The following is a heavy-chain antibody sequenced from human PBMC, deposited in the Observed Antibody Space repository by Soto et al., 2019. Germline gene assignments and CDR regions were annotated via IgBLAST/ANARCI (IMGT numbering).Heavy chain of an antibody. V-gene: IGHV4-39*01. D-gene: IGHD5-12*01. CDR1: GGSISSSSYY. CDR2: IYYSGST. J-gene: IGHJ3*02. CDR3: ARHEGEEWLRLRAFDI. Sequence: QLQLQESGPGLVKPSETLSLTCTVSGGSISSSSYYWGWIRQPPGKGLEWIGSIYYSGSTYYNPSLKSRVTISVDTSKNQFSLKLSSVTAADTAVYYCARHEGEEWLRLRAFDIWGQGTMVTVSS.